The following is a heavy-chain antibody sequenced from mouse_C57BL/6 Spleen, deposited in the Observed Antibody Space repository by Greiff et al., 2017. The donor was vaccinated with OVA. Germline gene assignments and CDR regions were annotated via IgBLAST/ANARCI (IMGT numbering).Heavy chain of an antibody. J-gene: IGHJ2*01. V-gene: IGHV5-17*01. Sequence: EVKVVESGGGLVKPGGSLKLSCAASGFTFSDYGMHWVRQAPEKGLEWVAYISSGSSTIYYADTVKGRSTISKDNAKNTLFLQMTSLRSEDTAMYYCARGRPYFDYWGQGTTLTVSS. CDR1: GFTFSDYG. CDR3: ARGRPYFDY. CDR2: ISSGSSTI.